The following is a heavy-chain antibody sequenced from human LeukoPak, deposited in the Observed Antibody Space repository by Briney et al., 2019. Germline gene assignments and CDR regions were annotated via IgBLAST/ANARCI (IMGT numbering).Heavy chain of an antibody. V-gene: IGHV5-51*01. Sequence: GESLKISCKGSGYSINNYWIGWVRQMPGKGLEWMGIIYPADSDIRYSPSFQGQVTISADKSISTAYLQWSSLKASDTAMYYCARRGSGWYWFDPWGQGTLVTVSS. CDR1: GYSINNYW. CDR3: ARRGSGWYWFDP. CDR2: IYPADSDI. D-gene: IGHD6-19*01. J-gene: IGHJ5*02.